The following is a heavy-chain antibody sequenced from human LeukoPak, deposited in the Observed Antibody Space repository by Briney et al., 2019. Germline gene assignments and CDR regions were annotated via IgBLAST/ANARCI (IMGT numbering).Heavy chain of an antibody. D-gene: IGHD3-22*01. CDR3: ASHYYDSSGYSPSPYYYYYMDV. Sequence: VASVKVSCKASGYTFTSYGISWVRQAPGQGLEWMGGIIPIFGTANYAQKFQGRVTITADKSTSTAYMELSSLRSEDTAVYYCASHYYDSSGYSPSPYYYYYMDVWGKGTTVTVSS. CDR2: IIPIFGTA. CDR1: GYTFTSYG. J-gene: IGHJ6*03. V-gene: IGHV1-69*06.